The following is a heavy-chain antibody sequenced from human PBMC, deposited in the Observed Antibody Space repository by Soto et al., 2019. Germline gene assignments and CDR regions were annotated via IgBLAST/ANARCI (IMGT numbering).Heavy chain of an antibody. CDR3: ARDRSWQWLRDFDY. D-gene: IGHD6-19*01. CDR2: IWYDGSNK. CDR1: GFTFSSYG. V-gene: IGHV3-33*01. Sequence: GGSLRLSCAASGFTFSSYGMHWVRQAPGKGLEWVAVIWYDGSNKYYADSVKGRFTISRDNSKNTLYLQMNSLRAEDTAVYYCARDRSWQWLRDFDYWGQGTLVTVSS. J-gene: IGHJ4*02.